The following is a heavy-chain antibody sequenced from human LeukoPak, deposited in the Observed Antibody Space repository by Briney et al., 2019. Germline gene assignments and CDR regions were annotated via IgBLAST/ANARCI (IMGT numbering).Heavy chain of an antibody. CDR2: IQNDGSDK. CDR3: AREGGRAVPGRFDQ. Sequence: GGSLRLSCAASGINFRSSGMHWVSQAPGKGLEWVTFIQNDGSDKHYAASVKGRFTISRDNSKDTVYLHMASLRADDTALYYCAREGGRAVPGRFDQWGQGTLVTVSS. V-gene: IGHV3-30*02. CDR1: GINFRSSG. D-gene: IGHD6-13*01. J-gene: IGHJ4*02.